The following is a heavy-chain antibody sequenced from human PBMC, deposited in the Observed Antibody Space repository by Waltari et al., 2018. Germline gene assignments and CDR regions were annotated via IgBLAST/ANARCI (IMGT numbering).Heavy chain of an antibody. CDR3: VRDDPGYGLDV. J-gene: IGHJ6*02. D-gene: IGHD7-27*01. V-gene: IGHV3-74*03. Sequence: DVHLVESGGGLVQPGGSLRLSCVASGFTFGSYWMHWVRRVPGKGLTWVSHINSDGTGTTYADSVKGRFTVSRDNAKSTLFLQMTSLRAEDTAVYFCVRDDPGYGLDVWGQGTTVTVSS. CDR1: GFTFGSYW. CDR2: INSDGTGT.